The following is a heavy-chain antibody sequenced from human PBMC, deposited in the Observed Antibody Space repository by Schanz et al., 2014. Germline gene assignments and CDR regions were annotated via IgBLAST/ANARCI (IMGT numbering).Heavy chain of an antibody. Sequence: QVQLVQSGAEVKKPGSPVKVSCKSSGGTFSSYAISWVRQAPGQGLEWLGWIRPDNGHTTYSQKVRDRVIFTTDTSANTAYMELRSLRSDDTAVYYCASSGAGYSSSWDFDYWGQGSLVTVSS. J-gene: IGHJ4*02. CDR3: ASSGAGYSSSWDFDY. CDR1: GGTFSSYA. D-gene: IGHD6-13*01. V-gene: IGHV1-18*01. CDR2: IRPDNGHT.